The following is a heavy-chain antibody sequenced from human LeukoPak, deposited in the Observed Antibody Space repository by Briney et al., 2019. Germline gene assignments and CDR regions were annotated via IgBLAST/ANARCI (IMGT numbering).Heavy chain of an antibody. Sequence: GGSLRLSCAASGFTFSIYAMHWVRPAPGKGLEHVSTITTNGGNTYYADSVKGRFTISRDNSKDTLFLQLGRLRAEDIGVYYCAKPLTSYSSGFSDAFDVWGHGTMVTVSS. D-gene: IGHD5-18*01. CDR3: AKPLTSYSSGFSDAFDV. J-gene: IGHJ3*01. CDR2: ITTNGGNT. CDR1: GFTFSIYA. V-gene: IGHV3-64*02.